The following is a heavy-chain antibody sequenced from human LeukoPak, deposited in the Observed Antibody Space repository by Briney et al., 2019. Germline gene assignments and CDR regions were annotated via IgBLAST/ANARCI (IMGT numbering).Heavy chain of an antibody. CDR3: GRDSPYSARGQPTDY. V-gene: IGHV3-30*03. Sequence: GRSLRLSCAASGFTFSSYGMHWVRQAPGKGLEWVAVISYDGSNKYYADSVKGRFTISRDNAENSLYLQMNSLRAGDTAVYYCGRDSPYSARGQPTDYWGQGTRVTVSS. D-gene: IGHD6-6*01. CDR2: ISYDGSNK. CDR1: GFTFSSYG. J-gene: IGHJ4*02.